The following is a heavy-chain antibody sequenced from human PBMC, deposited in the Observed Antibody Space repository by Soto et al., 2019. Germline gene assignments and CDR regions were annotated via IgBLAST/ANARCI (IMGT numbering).Heavy chain of an antibody. CDR2: ISSSSNYI. J-gene: IGHJ4*02. V-gene: IGHV3-21*01. CDR3: ARGYGDFDY. D-gene: IGHD4-17*01. Sequence: EVQLVESGGGLVKPGESLRLSCAASGFTFSSYTINWVRQAPGKGLEWVSSISSSSNYIYYADSVKGRFTISRDNAKNSLYLQMNSLRAEDTAVYSCARGYGDFDYWGQGTLVTVSS. CDR1: GFTFSSYT.